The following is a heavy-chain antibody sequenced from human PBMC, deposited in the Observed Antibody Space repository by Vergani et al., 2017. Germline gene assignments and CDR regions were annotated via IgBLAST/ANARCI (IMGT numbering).Heavy chain of an antibody. CDR1: GVSITTYY. Sequence: QVRLQESGPGLVKPSETLSLICTVSGVSITTYYWSWVRQPPGKGLEWLGYIYYSGSTTYNPSLKSRLTISVDTSKNQFSLGLSSVTAADTALYYCAGDSSSWQRADYWGQGTLVTVSS. J-gene: IGHJ4*02. D-gene: IGHD6-13*01. CDR2: IYYSGST. V-gene: IGHV4-59*01. CDR3: AGDSSSWQRADY.